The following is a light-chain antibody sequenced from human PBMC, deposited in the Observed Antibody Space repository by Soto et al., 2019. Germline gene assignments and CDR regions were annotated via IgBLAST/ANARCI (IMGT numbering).Light chain of an antibody. CDR3: QSYDSSLSGSV. CDR1: SSNIGAGYD. Sequence: QSVLTQPPSVSGAPGQRVTISCTGNSSNIGAGYDVHWYQQLPGTAPKLLIYGNSNRPSGVPDRFSGSKSGTSASLAIPGLQAADAADYYCQSYDSSLSGSVFGGGTKLTVL. V-gene: IGLV1-40*01. J-gene: IGLJ2*01. CDR2: GNS.